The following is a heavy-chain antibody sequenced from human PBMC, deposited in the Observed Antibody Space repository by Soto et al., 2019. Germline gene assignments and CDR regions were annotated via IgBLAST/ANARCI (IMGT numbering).Heavy chain of an antibody. CDR1: GFTFSSYS. CDR2: ISSSSSYI. Sequence: EVQLVESGGGLVKPGGSLRLSCAASGFTFSSYSMNWVRQAPGKGLEWVSFISSSSSYIYYADSVKGGFTISRDNAKNALYLQMNSLRDEDTPVYYCARDVCSGGSCPDAFDIWGQGTMVTVSS. CDR3: ARDVCSGGSCPDAFDI. D-gene: IGHD2-15*01. J-gene: IGHJ3*02. V-gene: IGHV3-21*02.